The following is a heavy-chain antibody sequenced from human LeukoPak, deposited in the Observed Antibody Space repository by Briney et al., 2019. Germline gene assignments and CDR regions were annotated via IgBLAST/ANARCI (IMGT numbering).Heavy chain of an antibody. D-gene: IGHD4-23*01. J-gene: IGHJ4*02. CDR2: ISSEGGST. CDR1: GFTFSSYA. V-gene: IGHV3-64D*09. Sequence: GGSLRLSCAASGFTFSSYAMHWVRQAPGKGLEYVSSISSEGGSTYYADSVKGRFIISRDNSKNTLYLQMNSLRAEDTALYYCVKDRWVDYWGQGTLVTVSS. CDR3: VKDRWVDY.